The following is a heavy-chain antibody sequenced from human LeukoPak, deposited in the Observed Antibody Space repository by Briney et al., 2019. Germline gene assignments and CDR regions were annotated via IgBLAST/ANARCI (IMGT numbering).Heavy chain of an antibody. V-gene: IGHV4-39*07. CDR2: IYYSGST. CDR3: ARGVLIYYYDSSGYYYVDEFDY. D-gene: IGHD3-22*01. J-gene: IGHJ4*02. CDR1: GGSISSSSYY. Sequence: SETLSLTCTVSGGSISSSSYYWGWIRQPPGKGLGWIGSIYYSGSTFYNPSLKSRVTISVDTSKNQFSLKLSSVTAADTAVYYCARGVLIYYYDSSGYYYVDEFDYWGQGTLVTVSS.